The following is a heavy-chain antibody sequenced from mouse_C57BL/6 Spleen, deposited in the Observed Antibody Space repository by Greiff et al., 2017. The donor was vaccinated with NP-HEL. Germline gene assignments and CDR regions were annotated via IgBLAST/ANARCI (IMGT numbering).Heavy chain of an antibody. D-gene: IGHD1-1*01. CDR3: ARETTVVATAFYFDY. CDR2: IDPEDGET. J-gene: IGHJ2*01. V-gene: IGHV14-2*01. Sequence: VQLQQSGAELVKPGASVKLSCTASGFNIKDYYMHWVKQRTEQGLEWIGRIDPEDGETKYAPKFQGKATITADTSSNTAYLQLSSLTSEDTAVYYGARETTVVATAFYFDYWGQGTTLTVSS. CDR1: GFNIKDYY.